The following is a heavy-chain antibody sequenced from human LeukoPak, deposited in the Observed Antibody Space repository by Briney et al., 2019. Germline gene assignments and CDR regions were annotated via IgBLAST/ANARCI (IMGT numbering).Heavy chain of an antibody. D-gene: IGHD4-23*01. CDR2: ISSSSGDI. Sequence: GGSLRLSCAASGLTFSDAWMNWVRQAPGKGLEWVSWISSSSGDIYYAESVRGRFTISRDDAKNSLYLQMNNVRDEDTAVYYCVRDADGGNSWFDSWGQGTLVTVSS. V-gene: IGHV3-21*01. CDR1: GLTFSDAW. J-gene: IGHJ5*01. CDR3: VRDADGGNSWFDS.